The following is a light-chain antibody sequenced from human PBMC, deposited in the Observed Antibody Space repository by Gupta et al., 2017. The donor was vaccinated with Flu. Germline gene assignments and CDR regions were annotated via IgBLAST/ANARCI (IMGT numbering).Light chain of an antibody. V-gene: IGKV3-11*01. J-gene: IGKJ1*01. CDR2: RAS. CDR3: QQRGSGPPDAT. Sequence: EIVLTQSPATLSLSPGQRATLSCRASQSVGRYLAWYQQKPGQAPRLLIYRASNRATAIPARFSGSGSGTDFTLTISSLEPEDSAVYYCQQRGSGPPDATFGQGTKLEIK. CDR1: QSVGRY.